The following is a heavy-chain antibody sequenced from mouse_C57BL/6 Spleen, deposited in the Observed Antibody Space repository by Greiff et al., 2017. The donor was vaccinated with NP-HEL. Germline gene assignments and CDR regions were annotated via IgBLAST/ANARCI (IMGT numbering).Heavy chain of an antibody. D-gene: IGHD3-1*01. CDR2: ISYDGSN. CDR3: ARIIKGLLMYFDV. V-gene: IGHV3-6*01. CDR1: GYSITSGYY. Sequence: EVQLVESGPGLVKPSQSLSLTCSVTGYSITSGYYWNWIRQFPGNKLEWMGYISYDGSNNYNPSLKNRISITRDTSKNQFFLKLNSVTTEDTATYYCARIIKGLLMYFDVWGTGTTVTVSS. J-gene: IGHJ1*03.